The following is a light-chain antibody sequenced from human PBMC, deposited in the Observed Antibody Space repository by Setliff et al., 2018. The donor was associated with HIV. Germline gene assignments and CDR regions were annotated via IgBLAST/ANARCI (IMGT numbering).Light chain of an antibody. V-gene: IGKV1-39*01. J-gene: IGKJ2*01. CDR1: QSISTY. Sequence: DIQMTQSPSSLSASIGDRVTITCRASQSISTYLNWFQQKPGKAPNLLMYAASSLQSGVPSRFSGSGSGTDFTLTITSLQPEDFATYFCQQSYSSPYTFGQGTKGDIK. CDR2: AAS. CDR3: QQSYSSPYT.